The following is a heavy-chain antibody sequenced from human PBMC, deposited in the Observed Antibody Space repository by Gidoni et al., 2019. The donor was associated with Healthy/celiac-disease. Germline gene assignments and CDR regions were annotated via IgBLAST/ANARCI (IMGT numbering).Heavy chain of an antibody. CDR3: ARYDDFLYYFDY. D-gene: IGHD3-16*01. V-gene: IGHV3-53*02. J-gene: IGHJ4*02. Sequence: EVQLVETGGGLIQPGGSLRISCAASGFTVSSNYMSWVRQAPGKGLEWVSVIYSGGSTYYADSVKGRFTISRDNSKNTLYLQMNSLRAEDTAVYYCARYDDFLYYFDYWGQGTLVTVSS. CDR1: GFTVSSNY. CDR2: IYSGGST.